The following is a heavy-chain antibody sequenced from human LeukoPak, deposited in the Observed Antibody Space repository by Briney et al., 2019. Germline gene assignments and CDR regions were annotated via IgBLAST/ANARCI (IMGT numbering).Heavy chain of an antibody. D-gene: IGHD5-12*01. CDR2: IYYSGST. V-gene: IGHV4-59*08. J-gene: IGHJ4*02. Sequence: SETLPLTCTASCGSISSYYWSWIRQPPAKGLEWIGYIYYSGSTNYNPSLKSRVTISVDTSKNQFSLKLSSVTAADTAVYYCARHLRRGYVFDYWGQGTLVTVSS. CDR1: CGSISSYY. CDR3: ARHLRRGYVFDY.